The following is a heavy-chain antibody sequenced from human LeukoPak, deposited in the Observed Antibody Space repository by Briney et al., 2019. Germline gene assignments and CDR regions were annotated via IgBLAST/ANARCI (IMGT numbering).Heavy chain of an antibody. J-gene: IGHJ4*02. V-gene: IGHV3-33*01. Sequence: GGSLRLSCAASGFTFSSYGMHWVRQAPGKGLEWVAVIWYDGSNKYYADSVKVRFTISRDNSKNTLYLQMNSLRAEDTAVYYCARNYYGSGSYYIDYWGQGTLVTVSS. D-gene: IGHD3-10*01. CDR3: ARNYYGSGSYYIDY. CDR2: IWYDGSNK. CDR1: GFTFSSYG.